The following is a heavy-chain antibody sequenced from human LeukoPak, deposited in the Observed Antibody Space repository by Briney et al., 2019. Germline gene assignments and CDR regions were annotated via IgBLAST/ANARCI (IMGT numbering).Heavy chain of an antibody. J-gene: IGHJ4*02. CDR1: GFTFSSYE. CDR2: ISSSGSTI. Sequence: GGTLRLSCAASGFTFSSYEMNWVRQAPGKGLEWVSYISSSGSTIYYADSVKGRFTISRDKAKNSLYLQINSLRAEDTPVYYCARSDSDILSGYRLSFDYWGQRTLVTVSS. V-gene: IGHV3-48*03. CDR3: ARSDSDILSGYRLSFDY. D-gene: IGHD3-9*01.